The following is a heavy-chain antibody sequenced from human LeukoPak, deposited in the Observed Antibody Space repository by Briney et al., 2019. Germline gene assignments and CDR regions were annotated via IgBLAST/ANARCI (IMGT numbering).Heavy chain of an antibody. CDR1: GFTVSSNY. V-gene: IGHV3-66*02. CDR3: AKDRPYYSSSWWDDY. J-gene: IGHJ4*02. CDR2: IYSGGST. D-gene: IGHD6-13*01. Sequence: GGSLRLSCAASGFTVSSNYMSWVRQAPGKGLEWVSGIYSGGSTYYAASLKGRFTISRDNSKNTLYLQMNSLRAEDTAVYYCAKDRPYYSSSWWDDYWGQGTLVTVSS.